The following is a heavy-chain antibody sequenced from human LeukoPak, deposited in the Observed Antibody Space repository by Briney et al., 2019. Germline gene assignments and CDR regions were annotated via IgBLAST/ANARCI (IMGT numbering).Heavy chain of an antibody. CDR2: SDPEDGET. Sequence: ASVKVSCKVSGYTLTELSMHWVRQAPGKGLEWMGGSDPEDGETIYAQKFQGRVTMTEDTSTDTAYMELSSLRSEDTAVYYCATVAYYDFWSGYSKPANFDYWGQGTLVTVSS. CDR3: ATVAYYDFWSGYSKPANFDY. CDR1: GYTLTELS. V-gene: IGHV1-24*01. D-gene: IGHD3-3*01. J-gene: IGHJ4*02.